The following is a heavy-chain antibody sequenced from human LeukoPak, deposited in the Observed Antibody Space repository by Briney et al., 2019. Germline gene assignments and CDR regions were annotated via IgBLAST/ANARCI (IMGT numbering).Heavy chain of an antibody. CDR1: GFTFSSYW. D-gene: IGHD3-22*01. CDR3: ARGWPYYYDSSGSIGDAFDI. J-gene: IGHJ3*02. V-gene: IGHV3-7*02. CDR2: LNQDASEK. Sequence: PGGSLRLSCAASGFTFSSYWMSWVRQTPGKGLEWVAHLNQDASEKYYVDSVKGRFTISRENAKNSLYLQMNSLRAEDTAVYYCARGWPYYYDSSGSIGDAFDIWGQGTMVTVSS.